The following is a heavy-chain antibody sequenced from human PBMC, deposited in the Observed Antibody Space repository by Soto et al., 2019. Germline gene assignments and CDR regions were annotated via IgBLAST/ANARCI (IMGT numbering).Heavy chain of an antibody. CDR1: GGSVSSYY. Sequence: SETLSLTCTDSGGSVSSYYWSWIRQSPGKGLEWIGYIYYSGSTKYKPSLKSRVTMSVDTSKNQFSLKVSSATAADTAVYYCARNSNRNYGLSYFDYWGLGALVTVSS. J-gene: IGHJ4*02. CDR2: IYYSGST. V-gene: IGHV4-59*08. CDR3: ARNSNRNYGLSYFDY. D-gene: IGHD4-4*01.